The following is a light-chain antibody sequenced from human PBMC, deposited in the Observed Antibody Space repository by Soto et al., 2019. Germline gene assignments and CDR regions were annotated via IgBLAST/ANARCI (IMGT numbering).Light chain of an antibody. CDR3: QHYNHWPPWT. CDR2: GAS. CDR1: QSVSIN. J-gene: IGKJ1*01. Sequence: EIVMTQSPATLSVSPGERATLSCRASQSVSINLAWYQQKPGQAPRLLIYGASTRATGIPARFSGSGSGTEFTLTISSLQSEDFAVYYCQHYNHWPPWTFGQGTQVEIK. V-gene: IGKV3-15*01.